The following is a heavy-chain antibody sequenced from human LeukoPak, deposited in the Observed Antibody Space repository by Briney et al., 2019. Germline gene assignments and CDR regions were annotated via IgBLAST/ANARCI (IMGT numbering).Heavy chain of an antibody. CDR3: AKAYSSGWSPFDY. V-gene: IGHV3-23*01. CDR2: ISGSGHTT. Sequence: PGGSLRLSCAASGFTFSSSAMSWVRQAPGEGLEWVSAISGSGHTTYYADSVKGRFTLSRDNSKNTLFLQMNSLRAEDTAVYYCAKAYSSGWSPFDYWGQGTLVTVSS. J-gene: IGHJ4*02. CDR1: GFTFSSSA. D-gene: IGHD6-19*01.